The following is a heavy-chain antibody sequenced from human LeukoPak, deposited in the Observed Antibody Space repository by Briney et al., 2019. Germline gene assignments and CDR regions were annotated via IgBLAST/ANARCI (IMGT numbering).Heavy chain of an antibody. CDR3: VRDWGYDSSGYWQKYFDT. D-gene: IGHD3-22*01. Sequence: GGSLRLSCAASGFTFSSYGMSWVRQAPGEGLVWVSRINHDGSNTNYADSVKGRFTISRDNAKNTVYLQMNSLRAEDTAVYYCVRDWGYDSSGYWQKYFDTWGQGTLVTVSS. CDR2: INHDGSNT. V-gene: IGHV3-74*01. J-gene: IGHJ4*02. CDR1: GFTFSSYG.